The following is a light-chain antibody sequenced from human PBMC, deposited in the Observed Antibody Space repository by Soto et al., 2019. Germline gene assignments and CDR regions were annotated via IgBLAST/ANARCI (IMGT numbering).Light chain of an antibody. CDR3: SSYTSSSTRV. CDR2: DVS. J-gene: IGLJ1*01. Sequence: QSALTQPASVYGAPGQSITISCTGTSSDVGGYNYVSWYQQHPGKAPKPMIYDVSNRPSGVSNRFSCSKSGNTASLTISGLQAEDESDYYCSSYTSSSTRVFGTGTKLTVL. CDR1: SSDVGGYNY. V-gene: IGLV2-14*01.